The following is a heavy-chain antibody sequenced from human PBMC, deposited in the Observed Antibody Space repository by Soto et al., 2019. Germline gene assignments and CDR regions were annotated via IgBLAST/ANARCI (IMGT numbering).Heavy chain of an antibody. CDR1: GVSVGTFF. D-gene: IGHD4-17*01. CDR2: TYGGSA. CDR3: ARARGFGDFPRRFDH. Sequence: SETLSLTCTVSGVSVGTFFWSWIRQTPGGGLDVIAYTYGGSAHYNPSLQSRISVSTDTSKNQFSLQLKSVTAADTAVYFCARARGFGDFPRRFDHWGQATLVTVSS. V-gene: IGHV4-59*02. J-gene: IGHJ5*02.